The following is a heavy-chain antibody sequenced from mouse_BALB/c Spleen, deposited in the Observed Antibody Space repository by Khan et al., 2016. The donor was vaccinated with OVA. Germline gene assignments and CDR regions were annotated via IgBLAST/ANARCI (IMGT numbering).Heavy chain of an antibody. CDR1: GYTFTSYW. CDR2: INPSTDYT. D-gene: IGHD1-1*01. V-gene: IGHV1-7*01. J-gene: IGHJ3*01. Sequence: QVQLQQSGAELAKPGASVKMSCKASGYTFTSYWMHWVKQRPGQGLEWIGYINPSTDYTNYNQKFKDKATLTVDTSSSTAYMQLTSLTSEDSAVSYGVAHGSSAGLFTYWGQGTMVTVSA. CDR3: VAHGSSAGLFTY.